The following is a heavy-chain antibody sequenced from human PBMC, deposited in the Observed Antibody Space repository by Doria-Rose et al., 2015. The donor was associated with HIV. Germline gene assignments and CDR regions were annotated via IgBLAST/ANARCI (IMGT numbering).Heavy chain of an antibody. D-gene: IGHD6-13*01. CDR2: IFSDDER. J-gene: IGHJ4*02. CDR1: GVSLSSPGMG. Sequence: SGPVLVKPTETLTLTCTVSGVSLSSPGMGVSWIRQPPGEALEWLANIFSDDERSYKTSLKSRLTISRGTSKSQVVLTMTDMDPEGTATYYCARIKSSRWYHKYYFDFWGQGTLVIVSA. V-gene: IGHV2-26*01. CDR3: ARIKSSRWYHKYYFDF.